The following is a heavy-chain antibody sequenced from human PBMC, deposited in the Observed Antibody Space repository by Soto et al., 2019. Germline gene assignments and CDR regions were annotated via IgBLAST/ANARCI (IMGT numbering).Heavy chain of an antibody. CDR3: ATRDNSRFY. D-gene: IGHD6-13*01. CDR1: GVSISSHDW. J-gene: IGHJ4*02. V-gene: IGHV4-4*02. Sequence: QVQLQESGPGLVKPSGTLSLTCAVSGVSISSHDWWTWVRQPPGKGLEWIGESHQSGNTNYNSSLXSRVTISVDKSKNQFSLKRSSVTVADTAVYYCATRDNSRFYWGQGTLVTVSS. CDR2: SHQSGNT.